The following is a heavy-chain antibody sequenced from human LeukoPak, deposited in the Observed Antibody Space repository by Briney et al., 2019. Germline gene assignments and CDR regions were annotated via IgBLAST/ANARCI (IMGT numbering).Heavy chain of an antibody. CDR3: ARDEVGATTREVWFDY. D-gene: IGHD1-26*01. CDR1: GFTFDDYG. V-gene: IGHV3-20*04. J-gene: IGHJ4*02. Sequence: PGGSLRLSCAASGFTFDDYGMSWVRQAPGKGLEWVSGINWNGCSTGYADSVKGRFTISRDNAKNSLYLQMNSLRAEDTALYYCARDEVGATTREVWFDYWGQGTLVTVPS. CDR2: INWNGCST.